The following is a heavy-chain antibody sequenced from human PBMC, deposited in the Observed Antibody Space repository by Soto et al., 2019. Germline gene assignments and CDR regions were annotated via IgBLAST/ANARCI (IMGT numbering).Heavy chain of an antibody. CDR2: IHWNDDK. Sequence: PTLVNPTQTLTLTCSFSEFSLSTTGVGVGWIRQPPGKALEWLAVIHWNDDKRYSPSLKSRLTIAKDTSKNQVVLIMTNVDPADTATYYCAHSIVYSSTWYSFADWGQGTLVTVSS. CDR1: EFSLSTTGVG. CDR3: AHSIVYSSTWYSFAD. J-gene: IGHJ4*02. D-gene: IGHD6-13*01. V-gene: IGHV2-5*01.